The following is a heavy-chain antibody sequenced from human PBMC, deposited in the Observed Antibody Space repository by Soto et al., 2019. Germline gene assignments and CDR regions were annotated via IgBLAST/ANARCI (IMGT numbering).Heavy chain of an antibody. D-gene: IGHD5-18*01. V-gene: IGHV3-11*05. CDR3: ARTNVDTAMVPSWFDP. Sequence: QVQLVESGGGLVKPGGSLRLSCAASGFTFSDYYMSWIRQAPGKGLEWVSYISSSSSYTNYADSVKGRFTISRDNAKNSLYLQMNSLRAEDTAVYYCARTNVDTAMVPSWFDPWGQGTLVTVSS. J-gene: IGHJ5*02. CDR1: GFTFSDYY. CDR2: ISSSSSYT.